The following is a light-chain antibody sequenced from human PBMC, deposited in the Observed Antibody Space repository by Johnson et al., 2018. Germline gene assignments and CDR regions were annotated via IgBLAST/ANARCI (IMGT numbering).Light chain of an antibody. CDR2: ENN. CDR3: GTWDSSLSAGNV. CDR1: SSNIGNNY. V-gene: IGLV1-51*02. J-gene: IGLJ1*01. Sequence: QSVLTQPPSVSAAPGQKVTISCSGSSSNIGNNYVSWYQQLPGTAPKLLIYENNKRPSGIPDRFSGSKSGTSATLGITGLRTGDEADYNCGTWDSSLSAGNVFGTGTKVTVL.